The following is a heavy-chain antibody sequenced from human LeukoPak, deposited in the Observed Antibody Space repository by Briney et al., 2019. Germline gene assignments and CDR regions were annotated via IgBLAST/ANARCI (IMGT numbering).Heavy chain of an antibody. CDR1: GFTFSSYG. J-gene: IGHJ4*02. CDR2: ISGSGGST. D-gene: IGHD2-2*01. CDR3: ANVLGYCSSTSCWPFDY. V-gene: IGHV3-23*01. Sequence: QAGGSLRLSCAASGFTFSSYGMSWVRQAPGKGLEWVSAISGSGGSTYYADSVKGRFTISRDNSKNTLYLQMNSLRAEDTAVYYCANVLGYCSSTSCWPFDYWGQGTLVTVSS.